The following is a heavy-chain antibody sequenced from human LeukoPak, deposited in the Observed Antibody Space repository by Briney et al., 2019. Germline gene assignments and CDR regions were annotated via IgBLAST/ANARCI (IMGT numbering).Heavy chain of an antibody. Sequence: PGGSLRLSCAASGFTFSSYAMSWVRQAPGKGLRWVSAISGSGSNTYYADSLKGRFTISRDNSKNTLYLQMNSLRAVDTAVYYCAKGGCCSNGLCCTDFDYWGQGTLVTVSS. CDR1: GFTFSSYA. D-gene: IGHD2-8*01. J-gene: IGHJ4*02. V-gene: IGHV3-23*01. CDR3: AKGGCCSNGLCCTDFDY. CDR2: ISGSGSNT.